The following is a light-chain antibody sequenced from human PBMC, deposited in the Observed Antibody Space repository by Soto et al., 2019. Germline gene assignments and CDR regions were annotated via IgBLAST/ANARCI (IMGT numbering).Light chain of an antibody. CDR1: SSDVGSYNL. CDR2: EGT. J-gene: IGLJ2*01. Sequence: QSALTQPASVSGSPGQSITISCTGTSSDVGSYNLVSWYQQHPGRAPKLMIYEGTKRPSGVSDRFSGSNAVNTASLTISGLQAEDEADYYCCSFAGIRTPPVVFGGGTKLTVL. CDR3: CSFAGIRTPPVV. V-gene: IGLV2-23*01.